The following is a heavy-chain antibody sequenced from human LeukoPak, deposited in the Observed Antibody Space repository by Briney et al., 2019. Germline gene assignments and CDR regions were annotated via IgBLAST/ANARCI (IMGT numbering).Heavy chain of an antibody. CDR1: GGSFSGYY. Sequence: SETLSLTCAVYGGSFSGYYWSWIRQPPGKGLEWIREINHSGSTNYNPSLKSRVTISVDTSKNQFSLKLSSVTAADTAVYYCARDGNAVAGVFDYWGQGTLVTVSS. CDR3: ARDGNAVAGVFDY. J-gene: IGHJ4*02. CDR2: INHSGST. D-gene: IGHD6-19*01. V-gene: IGHV4-34*01.